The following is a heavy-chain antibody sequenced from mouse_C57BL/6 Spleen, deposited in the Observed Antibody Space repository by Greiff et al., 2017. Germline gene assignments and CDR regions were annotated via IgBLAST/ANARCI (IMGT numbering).Heavy chain of an antibody. V-gene: IGHV1-15*01. CDR1: GYTFTDYE. Sequence: VQLQQSGAELVRPGASVTLSCKASGYTFTDYEMHWVKQTPVHGLEWIGAIDPETGGTAYNQKFKGKAILTADKSSSTAYMELRSLTSEDSAVYYCTRRTDDYDPFDYWGQGTTLTVPS. CDR3: TRRTDDYDPFDY. J-gene: IGHJ2*01. CDR2: IDPETGGT. D-gene: IGHD2-4*01.